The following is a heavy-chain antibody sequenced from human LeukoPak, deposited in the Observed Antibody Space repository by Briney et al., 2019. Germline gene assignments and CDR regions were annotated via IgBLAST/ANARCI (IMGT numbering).Heavy chain of an antibody. D-gene: IGHD2-2*01. V-gene: IGHV4-30-4*01. CDR1: GGSMSSGDYY. CDR2: IYYSGST. J-gene: IGHJ3*02. CDR3: ARVVPAAKGDAFDI. Sequence: SQTLSLTCTVSGGSMSSGDYYWSWIRQPPGKGLEWIGYIYYSGSTYYNPSLKSRVTISVDTSKNQFSLKLSSVTAADTAVYYCARVVPAAKGDAFDIWGQGTMVTVSS.